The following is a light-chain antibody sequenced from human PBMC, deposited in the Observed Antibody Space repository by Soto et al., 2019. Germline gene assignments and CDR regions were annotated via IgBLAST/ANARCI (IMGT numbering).Light chain of an antibody. J-gene: IGLJ1*01. Sequence: QAVVTQPPSASGTPGQRVAISCSGNSSNIGSNPVNWYQQLPGTAPKLLIYSNNQRPSGVPDRFSGSKSGTSASLAISGLQSDDEAAYYCAAWDDRLNGFVFGTGTKLTVL. CDR2: SNN. CDR3: AAWDDRLNGFV. V-gene: IGLV1-44*01. CDR1: SSNIGSNP.